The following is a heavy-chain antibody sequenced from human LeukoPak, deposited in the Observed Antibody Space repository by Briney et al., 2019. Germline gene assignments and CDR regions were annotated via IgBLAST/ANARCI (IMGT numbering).Heavy chain of an antibody. V-gene: IGHV4-34*01. D-gene: IGHD3-10*01. J-gene: IGHJ6*03. Sequence: SETLSLTSAVYGGSFSGYYWSWIRQPPGKGLEWIGEINHSGSTNYNPSLKSRVTISVDTSKNQFSLKLSSVTAADTAVYYGARYYYGGGSYSPRHYYYYMDVWGKGTTVTVSS. CDR3: ARYYYGGGSYSPRHYYYYMDV. CDR1: GGSFSGYY. CDR2: INHSGST.